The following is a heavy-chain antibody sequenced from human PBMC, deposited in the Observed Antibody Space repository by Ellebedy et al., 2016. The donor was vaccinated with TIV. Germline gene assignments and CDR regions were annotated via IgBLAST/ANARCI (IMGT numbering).Heavy chain of an antibody. Sequence: PGGSLRLPCTASGFTFNTYCMHRVRQAPGKGLECVSGIWDGGSNEYYADSVKGRFTISRDNAKNTLYLQMNSLRAEDTAVYYCARRAPAGEGMDVWGQGTTVTVSS. D-gene: IGHD6-13*01. CDR1: GFTFNTYC. V-gene: IGHV3-33*01. J-gene: IGHJ6*02. CDR2: IWDGGSNE. CDR3: ARRAPAGEGMDV.